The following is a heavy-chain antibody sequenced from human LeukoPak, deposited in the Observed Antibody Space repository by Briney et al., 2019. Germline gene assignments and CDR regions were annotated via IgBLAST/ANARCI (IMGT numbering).Heavy chain of an antibody. CDR1: GFILSDYN. CDR2: IAISGSYI. D-gene: IGHD1-26*01. CDR3: ARDLSATIRAYDY. V-gene: IGHV3-21*01. J-gene: IGHJ4*02. Sequence: GGSLRLSCAASGFILSDYNMNWVRQAPGKGLEWVSFIAISGSYITYADSVKGRFTNSRDNAKNSLYLQMNSLRAEDTAVYYCARDLSATIRAYDYWGQGTLVTVSS.